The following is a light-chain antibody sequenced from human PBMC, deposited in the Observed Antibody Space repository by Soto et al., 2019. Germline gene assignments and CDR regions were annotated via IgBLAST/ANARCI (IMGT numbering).Light chain of an antibody. CDR3: QQYLLTPPT. CDR1: QSVLYSSNNKNY. CDR2: WAS. Sequence: DIVMTQSPDSLAVSLGERATINCKSGQSVLYSSNNKNYLAWYQQKPGHPPKLLIYWASTRESGVPDRFSGSGSGTDFTLTISSLQAADVSVYYCQQYLLTPPTFGQGTKVDIK. J-gene: IGKJ1*01. V-gene: IGKV4-1*01.